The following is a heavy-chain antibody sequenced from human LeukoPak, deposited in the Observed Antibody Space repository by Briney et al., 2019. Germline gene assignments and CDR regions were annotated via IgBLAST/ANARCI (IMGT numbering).Heavy chain of an antibody. CDR1: GIYW. Sequence: GGSLRLSCAASGIYWMHWVRQAPGKGLVWVSHINSDGSWTSYADSVKGRFTISKDNAKNTVYLQMNSLRAEGTAVYYCVSFYETYWGRGTLVTVSS. CDR2: INSDGSWT. CDR3: VSFYETY. V-gene: IGHV3-74*01. D-gene: IGHD2/OR15-2a*01. J-gene: IGHJ4*02.